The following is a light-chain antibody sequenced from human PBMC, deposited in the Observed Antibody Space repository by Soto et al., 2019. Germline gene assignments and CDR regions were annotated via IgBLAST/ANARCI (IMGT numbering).Light chain of an antibody. Sequence: EIPMTQSASSLAACVGDRVSIXCRASQSVTIWFVWCQQKPGKAPKRLIYAASSLQRGVPSRFSGSGSGTDFTLTISSLQPEDFATYYGQRSYNTPQTFGQGTKVDIK. CDR1: QSVTIW. CDR2: AAS. J-gene: IGKJ1*01. V-gene: IGKV1-39*01. CDR3: QRSYNTPQT.